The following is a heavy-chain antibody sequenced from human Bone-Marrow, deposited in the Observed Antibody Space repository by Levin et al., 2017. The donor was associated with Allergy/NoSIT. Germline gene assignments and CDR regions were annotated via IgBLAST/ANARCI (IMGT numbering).Heavy chain of an antibody. D-gene: IGHD3-10*01. CDR1: GFTFSSYW. J-gene: IGHJ6*02. CDR3: ARRREFKEPRGYYYYGMDV. CDR2: IKQDGSEK. Sequence: GESLKISCAASGFTFSSYWMSWVRQAPGKGLEWVANIKQDGSEKYYVDSVKGRFTISRDNAKNSLYLQMNSLRAEDTAVYYCARRREFKEPRGYYYYGMDVWGQGTTVTVSS. V-gene: IGHV3-7*01.